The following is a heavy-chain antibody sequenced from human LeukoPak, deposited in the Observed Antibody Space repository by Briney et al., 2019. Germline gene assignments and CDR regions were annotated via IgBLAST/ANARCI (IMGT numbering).Heavy chain of an antibody. D-gene: IGHD1-26*01. Sequence: SQTLSLTCTVSGGSISSGSYYWSWIRQPPGKGLEWIGYIYYSGSTNYNPSLKSRVTISVGTSKNQFSLKLSSVTAADTAVYYCARGSKFRALDYWGQGTLVTVSS. V-gene: IGHV4-61*01. J-gene: IGHJ4*02. CDR2: IYYSGST. CDR3: ARGSKFRALDY. CDR1: GGSISSGSYY.